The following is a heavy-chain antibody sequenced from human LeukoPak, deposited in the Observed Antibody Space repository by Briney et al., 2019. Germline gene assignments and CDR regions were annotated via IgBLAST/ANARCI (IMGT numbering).Heavy chain of an antibody. Sequence: GESLKISCKGSGYSFTSYWIGWVRQMPGKGLEWMGIIYPGDSDTRYSPSFQGQVTISADKSISTAYLQGSSLKASDTAMYYCARRPIFGEDWFDPWGQGTLVTVSS. CDR2: IYPGDSDT. J-gene: IGHJ5*02. CDR1: GYSFTSYW. CDR3: ARRPIFGEDWFDP. D-gene: IGHD3-3*01. V-gene: IGHV5-51*01.